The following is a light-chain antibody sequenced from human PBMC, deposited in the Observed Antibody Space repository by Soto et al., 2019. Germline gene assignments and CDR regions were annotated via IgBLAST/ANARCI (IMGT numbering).Light chain of an antibody. CDR2: GVS. J-gene: IGKJ5*01. CDR1: QSVSSN. V-gene: IGKV3-15*01. Sequence: EIGMAQYPATLSVSPGERATPSFRASQSVSSNLAWYQQKPGQAPRLLIYGVSTRATGIPARFSGSGSGTEFTLTISSLQSEDFAVYYCQQYNNWPRTFGQGTRLEI. CDR3: QQYNNWPRT.